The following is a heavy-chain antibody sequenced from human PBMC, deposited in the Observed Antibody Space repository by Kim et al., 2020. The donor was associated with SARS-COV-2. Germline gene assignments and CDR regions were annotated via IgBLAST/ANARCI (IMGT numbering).Heavy chain of an antibody. Sequence: SVKVSCKASGGTFSSYAISWVRQAPGQGLEWMGGIIPIFGTANYAQKFQGRVTIPADESTSTAYLELSSLRSEDTAVYYCARPSYGSPMDYYYYGMDVWGQGTTVTVS. D-gene: IGHD2-8*01. V-gene: IGHV1-69*13. CDR2: IIPIFGTA. CDR1: GGTFSSYA. CDR3: ARPSYGSPMDYYYYGMDV. J-gene: IGHJ6*02.